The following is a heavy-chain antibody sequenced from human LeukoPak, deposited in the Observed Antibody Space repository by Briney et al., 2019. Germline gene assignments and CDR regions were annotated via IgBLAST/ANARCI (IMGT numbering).Heavy chain of an antibody. V-gene: IGHV3-23*01. CDR2: ITTSDGNT. CDR3: AKDGGLWVSAHWGDS. CDR1: GFTFSSYT. D-gene: IGHD7-27*01. Sequence: GGSLRLSCAASGFTFSSYTMSWVRQAPGKGLEWVSTITTSDGNTYYADSVKGRFTVSRDNSKNTLYLQMNSLRAEDTAVYYCAKDGGLWVSAHWGDSWGRGTLVTVSP. J-gene: IGHJ4*02.